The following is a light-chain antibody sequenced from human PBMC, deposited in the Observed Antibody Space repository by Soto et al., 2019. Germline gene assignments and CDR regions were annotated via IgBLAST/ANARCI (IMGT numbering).Light chain of an antibody. Sequence: EIVLTQSPATLSLSPGERATLSCSASQSVSSYLAWYQQKPGQAPRLVIYDASNMANGITATFSGSGSGTDFNLTISSLEPEYFAVYDGQQRNNWTRTFGQGTKVVIK. CDR3: QQRNNWTRT. CDR1: QSVSSY. V-gene: IGKV3-11*01. CDR2: DAS. J-gene: IGKJ1*01.